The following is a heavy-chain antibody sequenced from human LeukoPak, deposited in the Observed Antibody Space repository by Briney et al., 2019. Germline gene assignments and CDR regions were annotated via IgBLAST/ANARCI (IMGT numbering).Heavy chain of an antibody. CDR2: IGTAGDT. CDR3: ARDRFDSSGRRYAFDV. CDR1: GFTFSSYD. D-gene: IGHD3-22*01. J-gene: IGHJ3*01. V-gene: IGHV3-13*01. Sequence: QTGGSLRLSCAASGFTFSSYDMHWVRQATGKGLEWVSAIGTAGDTYYPGSVKGRFTISRENAKNSLYLQMNSLRAGDTAVYYCARDRFDSSGRRYAFDVWGQGTMVTVSS.